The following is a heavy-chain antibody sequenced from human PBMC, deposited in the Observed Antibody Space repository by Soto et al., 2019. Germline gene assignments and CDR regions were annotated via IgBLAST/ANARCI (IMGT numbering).Heavy chain of an antibody. J-gene: IGHJ4*02. V-gene: IGHV3-64*04. CDR1: GFSCSSNG. D-gene: IGHD3-22*01. CDR3: ASPERWDYYDSSGSPGY. CDR2: ISHNGGTT. Sequence: WVSLRLSWSVAGFSCSSNGGRWVRQAPGKGLEYVSGISHNGGTTYYADSVKGRFTISRDNSKNTLYLQMNSLRAEDTAVYYCASPERWDYYDSSGSPGYWGQGTLVTVSS.